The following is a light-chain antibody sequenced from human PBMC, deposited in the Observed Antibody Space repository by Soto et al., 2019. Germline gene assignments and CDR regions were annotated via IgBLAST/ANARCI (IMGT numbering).Light chain of an antibody. CDR2: AAS. CDR3: QQSYSAWT. Sequence: DIQMTQSPSSLSASVGSRVTITCRASRGVGSFLNWYQQKPGKAPKRLIYAASNLQSGVPSRFSGSGSGTEFTLTINSLQPEDFATYYCQQSYSAWTFGQGTKVDIK. CDR1: RGVGSF. V-gene: IGKV1-39*01. J-gene: IGKJ1*01.